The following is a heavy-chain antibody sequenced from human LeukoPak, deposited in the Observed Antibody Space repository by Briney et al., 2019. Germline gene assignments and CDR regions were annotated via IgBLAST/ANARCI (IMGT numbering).Heavy chain of an antibody. V-gene: IGHV3-30*03. CDR1: GFTFSSYS. CDR3: ARLAVAANTGVY. J-gene: IGHJ4*02. D-gene: IGHD6-19*01. Sequence: GGSLRLSCAASGFTFSSYSMNWVRQAPGKGLEWVAVISYDGSNKYYADSVKGRFTISRDNSKNTLYLQMNSLRAEDTAVYYCARLAVAANTGVYWGQGTLVTVSS. CDR2: ISYDGSNK.